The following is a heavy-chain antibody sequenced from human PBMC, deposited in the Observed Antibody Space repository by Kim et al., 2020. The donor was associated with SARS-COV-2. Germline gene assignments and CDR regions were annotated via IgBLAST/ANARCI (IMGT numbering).Heavy chain of an antibody. J-gene: IGHJ6*02. CDR2: ISYDGSNK. CDR3: ARGRYCSSTSCYKSPNYYYYGMDV. Sequence: GGSLRLSCAASGFTFSSYAMHWVRQAPGKGLEWVAVISYDGSNKYYADSVKGRFTISRDNSKNTLYLQMNSLRAEDTAVYYCARGRYCSSTSCYKSPNYYYYGMDVWGQGTTVTVSS. V-gene: IGHV3-30-3*01. D-gene: IGHD2-2*02. CDR1: GFTFSSYA.